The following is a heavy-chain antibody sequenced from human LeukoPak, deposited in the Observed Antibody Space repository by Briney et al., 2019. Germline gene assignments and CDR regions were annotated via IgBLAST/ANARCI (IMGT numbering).Heavy chain of an antibody. V-gene: IGHV3-23*01. CDR1: GFTFSSYA. CDR2: ISGSGGST. CDR3: AKVGFGELPQERIDY. J-gene: IGHJ4*02. Sequence: PGGSLRLSCAASGFTFSSYAMSWVRQTPGKGLEWVSAISGSGGSTYYADSVKGRFTISRDNSKNTLYLQMNSLRAEDTAVYYCAKVGFGELPQERIDYWGQGTLVTVSS. D-gene: IGHD3-10*01.